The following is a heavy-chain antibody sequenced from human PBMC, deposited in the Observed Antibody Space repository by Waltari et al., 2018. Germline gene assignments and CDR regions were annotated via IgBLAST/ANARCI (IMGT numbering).Heavy chain of an antibody. Sequence: EVQLVESGGGLVKPGGSLRLSCAASGFTFSSYSMNWVRQAPGKGLEWVSSISSSSSYIYYADSVKGRFTSSRDNAKNSLYLQMNSLRAEDTAVYYCARDRIAAAGPLMGWFDPWGQGTLVTVSS. V-gene: IGHV3-21*01. D-gene: IGHD6-13*01. CDR3: ARDRIAAAGPLMGWFDP. CDR1: GFTFSSYS. CDR2: ISSSSSYI. J-gene: IGHJ5*02.